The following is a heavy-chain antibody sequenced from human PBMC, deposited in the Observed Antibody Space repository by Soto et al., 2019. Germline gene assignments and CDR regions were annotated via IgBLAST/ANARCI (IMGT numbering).Heavy chain of an antibody. D-gene: IGHD3-10*01. CDR2: INPHSGGA. Sequence: ASVKVSCKASGYTFTGYFMHWVRQAPGRGLEWMGWINPHSGGADYAQSFQGRVTMTRDTSISTVYMELSRLRFDDTAVYYCARVIRGAYYNSPLDTWGQGTVVTVSS. CDR1: GYTFTGYF. V-gene: IGHV1-2*02. CDR3: ARVIRGAYYNSPLDT. J-gene: IGHJ5*02.